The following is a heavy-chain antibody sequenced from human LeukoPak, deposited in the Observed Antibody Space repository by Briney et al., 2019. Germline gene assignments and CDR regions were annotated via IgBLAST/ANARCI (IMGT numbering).Heavy chain of an antibody. D-gene: IGHD2-15*01. CDR3: ARDLSRSRPDCSGGSCYSVY. Sequence: GGSPRLSCAASGFTFSSYSMKWVRQAPGKGLEWVSHIDGGSSAIYYADSVKGRFTISRDNARNSLYLQMNSLRGEDTGVYYCARDLSRSRPDCSGGSCYSVYWGQGTLVTVSS. CDR1: GFTFSSYS. CDR2: IDGGSSAI. V-gene: IGHV3-48*01. J-gene: IGHJ4*02.